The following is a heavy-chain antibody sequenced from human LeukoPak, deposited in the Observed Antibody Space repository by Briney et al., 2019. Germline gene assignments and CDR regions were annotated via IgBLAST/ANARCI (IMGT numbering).Heavy chain of an antibody. Sequence: GESLKISCKGSGYSFTSYWIRWVRQMPGKGLEWMGRIDPSDSYTNYSPSFQGHVTISADKTISTAYLQWSSLKASDTAMYYCARREMATEFDYWGQGTLVTVSS. V-gene: IGHV5-10-1*01. CDR1: GYSFTSYW. J-gene: IGHJ4*02. CDR3: ARREMATEFDY. CDR2: IDPSDSYT. D-gene: IGHD5-24*01.